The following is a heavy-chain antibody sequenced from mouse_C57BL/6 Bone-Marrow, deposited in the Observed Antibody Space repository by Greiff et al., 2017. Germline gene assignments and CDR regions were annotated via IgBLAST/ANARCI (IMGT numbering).Heavy chain of an antibody. CDR1: EYEFPSHD. V-gene: IGHV5-2*01. D-gene: IGHD2-1*01. CDR3: ARQGYYGNYGYAMDY. CDR2: INSDGGST. Sequence: EVQRVESGGGLVQPGESLKLSCESNEYEFPSHDMSWVRKTPEKRLELVAAINSDGGSTYYPDTMERRFIISRDNTKKTLYLQMSSLRSEDTALYYCARQGYYGNYGYAMDYWGQGTSVTVSS. J-gene: IGHJ4*01.